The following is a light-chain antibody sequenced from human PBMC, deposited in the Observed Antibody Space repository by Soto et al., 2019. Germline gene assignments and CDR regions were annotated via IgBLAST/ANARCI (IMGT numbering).Light chain of an antibody. CDR3: QQSYTTPYT. Sequence: DIPMTQSPSSLSASVGDSVTITCRPSQSISTYLNWYHQKPGKAPKLLIHAASSLQSGVPSKFSGSGSGTDFTLTISSLQPEDFATYYCQQSYTTPYTFGQGTKLEIK. J-gene: IGKJ2*01. V-gene: IGKV1-39*01. CDR2: AAS. CDR1: QSISTY.